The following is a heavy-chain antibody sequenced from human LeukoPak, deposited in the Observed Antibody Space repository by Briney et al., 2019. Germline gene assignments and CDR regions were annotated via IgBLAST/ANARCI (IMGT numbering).Heavy chain of an antibody. Sequence: GESLKISCAASGFTFSSYSMNWVRQAPGKGLEWVSYISSGSSTIYYADSVKGRFTVSRDNAKNSLYLQMNSLRDEDTAVYYCARSNPGDYWGQGTLVTVSS. J-gene: IGHJ4*02. V-gene: IGHV3-48*02. CDR2: ISSGSSTI. CDR3: ARSNPGDY. CDR1: GFTFSSYS. D-gene: IGHD4-11*01.